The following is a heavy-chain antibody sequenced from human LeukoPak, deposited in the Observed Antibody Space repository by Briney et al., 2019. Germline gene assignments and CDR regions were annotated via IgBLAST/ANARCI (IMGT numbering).Heavy chain of an antibody. CDR1: GFTLSTNA. Sequence: GGSLRLSCLTSGFTLSTNAMSWVRQAPGKGLEWVSSISNDNSLIYYADSVKGRFTISRDNAKNSLYLQMNSLRVEDTAIYYCARTIVGVTRGFDHWGQGTLVTVSS. D-gene: IGHD1-26*01. V-gene: IGHV3-21*01. CDR2: ISNDNSLI. J-gene: IGHJ4*02. CDR3: ARTIVGVTRGFDH.